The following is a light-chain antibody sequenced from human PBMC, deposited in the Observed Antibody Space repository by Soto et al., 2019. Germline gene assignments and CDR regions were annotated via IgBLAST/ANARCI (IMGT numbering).Light chain of an antibody. Sequence: EIVLSQSPGTLSLSPGERATLSCRASQSVSSSYLAWYQQKPGQAPRLLIYGASSRATGIPDRFSGGGSGTDFTLTISRLEPEDFAVYYCQQYHNSPPTFGQGTMVDI. CDR3: QQYHNSPPT. CDR1: QSVSSSY. CDR2: GAS. J-gene: IGKJ1*01. V-gene: IGKV3-20*01.